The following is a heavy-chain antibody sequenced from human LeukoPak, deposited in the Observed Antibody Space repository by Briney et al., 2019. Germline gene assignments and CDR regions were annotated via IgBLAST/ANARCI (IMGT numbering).Heavy chain of an antibody. CDR2: IYTSGST. V-gene: IGHV4-61*02. CDR1: GGSISSGSYY. Sequence: SETLSLTCTVSGGSISSGSYYWSWIRQPAGKGLEWIGRIYTSGSTNYNPSLKSRVTISVDTSKNQFSLTLNSVIATDTAVYYCASEGTTFSSFDHWGQGTLVTVSS. D-gene: IGHD1-1*01. J-gene: IGHJ4*02. CDR3: ASEGTTFSSFDH.